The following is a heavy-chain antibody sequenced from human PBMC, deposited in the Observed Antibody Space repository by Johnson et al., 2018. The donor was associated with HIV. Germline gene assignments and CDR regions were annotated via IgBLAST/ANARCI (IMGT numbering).Heavy chain of an antibody. CDR3: ARGGVYSSPHDAFDV. CDR1: GFSVSSNY. V-gene: IGHV3-7*05. D-gene: IGHD6-13*01. Sequence: VQLVESGGGLVQPGGSLRLSCAASGFSVSSNYMTWVRQAPGKGLEWLANIKEDGSEDYHLDSLRGRFTISRDNAKRSMYLQMDSLRAEDTAVYYCARGGVYSSPHDAFDVWGQGTMVTVSS. CDR2: IKEDGSED. J-gene: IGHJ3*01.